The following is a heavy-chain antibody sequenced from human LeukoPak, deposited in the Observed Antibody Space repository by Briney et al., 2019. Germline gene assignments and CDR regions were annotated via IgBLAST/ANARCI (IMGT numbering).Heavy chain of an antibody. V-gene: IGHV3-30*18. J-gene: IGHJ4*02. CDR1: GFTFSSYG. CDR2: ISYDGSNK. Sequence: GRSLRLSCAASGFTFSSYGMHWVRQAPGKGLEWVAVISYDGSNKYYADSVEGRFTISRDNSKNTLYLQMNSLRAEDTAVYYCAKSGYSYDWYYFDYWGQGTLVTVSS. D-gene: IGHD5-18*01. CDR3: AKSGYSYDWYYFDY.